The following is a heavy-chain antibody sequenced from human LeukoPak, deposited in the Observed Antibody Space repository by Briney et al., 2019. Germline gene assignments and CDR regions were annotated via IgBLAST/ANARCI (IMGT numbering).Heavy chain of an antibody. CDR2: IYTSGST. V-gene: IGHV4-39*07. CDR3: ARSINRRYTMSEAKGYYMDV. D-gene: IGHD3-10*02. J-gene: IGHJ6*03. CDR1: GGSISSSSYY. Sequence: NPSETLSLTCTVSGGSISSSSYYWGWIRQPPGKGLEWIGRIYTSGSTNYNPSLKSRVTISVDTSKNQFSLKLSSVTAADTAVYYCARSINRRYTMSEAKGYYMDVWGKGTTVTISS.